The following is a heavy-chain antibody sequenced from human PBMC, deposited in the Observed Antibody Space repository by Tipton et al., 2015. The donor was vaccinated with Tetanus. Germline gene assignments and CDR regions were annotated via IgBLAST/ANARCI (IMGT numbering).Heavy chain of an antibody. Sequence: SLRLSCAASGFSFSDYGMNWVRQAPGKGLEWVSYINSSSRTIYYADSVQGRFTISRDNAKNSLFLQMSSLRDEDTAVYFCATSPREAGDYWGQGTLVTVSS. CDR1: GFSFSDYG. D-gene: IGHD6-19*01. CDR2: INSSSRTI. J-gene: IGHJ4*02. CDR3: ATSPREAGDY. V-gene: IGHV3-48*02.